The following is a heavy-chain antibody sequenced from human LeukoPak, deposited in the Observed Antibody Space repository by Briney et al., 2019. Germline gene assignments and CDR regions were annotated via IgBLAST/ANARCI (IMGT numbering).Heavy chain of an antibody. CDR1: GFTFSSYA. J-gene: IGHJ6*02. V-gene: IGHV3-23*01. Sequence: HPGGSLRLSCAASGFTFSSYAMSWVRQAPGKGLEWVSAISGSGGSTYYADSVKGRFTISRDNSKNTLYLQMNSLRAEDTAVYYCAKGLVVVPAAMTIIINYYYYGMDVWGQGTTVTVSS. CDR2: ISGSGGST. D-gene: IGHD2-2*01. CDR3: AKGLVVVPAAMTIIINYYYYGMDV.